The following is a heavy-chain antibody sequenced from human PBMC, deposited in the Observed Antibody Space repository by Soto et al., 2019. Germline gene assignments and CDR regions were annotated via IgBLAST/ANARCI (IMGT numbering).Heavy chain of an antibody. CDR1: GGSIYTYY. CDR2: ISDGGST. Sequence: SETLSLTCNVSGGSIYTYYLNWIRQSPGKGLEWIGYISDGGSTNYNPSLKSRVTISVDTSKKQVSLKLSSVSAADTARYFCAKDRKDHNAVWDPFDIWGQGTMVTVSS. D-gene: IGHD2-2*01. J-gene: IGHJ3*02. V-gene: IGHV4-59*01. CDR3: AKDRKDHNAVWDPFDI.